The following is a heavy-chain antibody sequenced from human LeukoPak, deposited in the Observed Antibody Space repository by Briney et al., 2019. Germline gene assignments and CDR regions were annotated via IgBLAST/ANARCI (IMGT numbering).Heavy chain of an antibody. CDR1: GFTFSSYS. D-gene: IGHD3-10*01. CDR3: ARDSLTYYYGSGSRGAFDI. CDR2: IKQDGSEK. Sequence: PGGSLRLSCAASGFTFSSYSMNWVRQAPGKGLEWVANIKQDGSEKYYVDSVKGRFTISRDNAKNSLYLQMNSLRAEDTAVYYCARDSLTYYYGSGSRGAFDIWGQGTMVTVSS. J-gene: IGHJ3*02. V-gene: IGHV3-7*01.